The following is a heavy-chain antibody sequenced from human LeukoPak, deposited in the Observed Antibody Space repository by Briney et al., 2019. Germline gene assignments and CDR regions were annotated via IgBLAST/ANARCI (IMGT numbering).Heavy chain of an antibody. J-gene: IGHJ6*02. CDR3: ARDRPQYEYSSSSGEYYYYYGMDV. CDR2: IWYDGSNK. Sequence: QPGRSLRLSCAASGFTFSSYGMHWVRQAPGKGLEWVAVIWYDGSNKYYADSVKGRFTISRDNSKNTLYLQMNSLRAEDTAVYYCARDRPQYEYSSSSGEYYYYYGMDVWGQGTTVTVSS. V-gene: IGHV3-33*01. D-gene: IGHD6-6*01. CDR1: GFTFSSYG.